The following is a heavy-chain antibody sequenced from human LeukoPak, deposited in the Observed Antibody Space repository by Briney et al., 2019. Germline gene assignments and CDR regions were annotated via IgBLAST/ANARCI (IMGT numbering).Heavy chain of an antibody. J-gene: IGHJ5*02. V-gene: IGHV1-2*02. Sequence: ASVKVSCKASGYTFTSYAMHWVRQAPGQGLEWMGWINPNSGGTNYAQKFQGRVTMTRDTSISTAYMELSRLRSDDTAVYYCAGDLRYYDILTGYNWFDPWGQGTLVTVSS. CDR3: AGDLRYYDILTGYNWFDP. CDR1: GYTFTSYA. D-gene: IGHD3-9*01. CDR2: INPNSGGT.